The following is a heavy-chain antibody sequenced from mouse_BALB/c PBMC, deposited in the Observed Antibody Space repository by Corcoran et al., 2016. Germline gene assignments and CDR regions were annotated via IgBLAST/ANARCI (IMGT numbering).Heavy chain of an antibody. V-gene: IGHV9-3-1*01. CDR1: GYTFTNYG. J-gene: IGHJ2*01. CDR3: ARWGNGNLYYFDY. D-gene: IGHD2-1*01. Sequence: QIQLVQSGPELKKPGETVKISCKASGYTFTNYGMNWVKQAPGKGLKWMGWINTYTGEPTYADDFKGRFAFSLETSASTAYLQINNLKNEDTATYFCARWGNGNLYYFDYWGQGTTLTVSS. CDR2: INTYTGEP.